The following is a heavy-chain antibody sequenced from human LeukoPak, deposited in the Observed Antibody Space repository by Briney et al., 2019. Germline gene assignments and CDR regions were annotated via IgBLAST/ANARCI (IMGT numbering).Heavy chain of an antibody. D-gene: IGHD2-2*01. V-gene: IGHV4-34*01. Sequence: SETLSLTCAVYGGSFSGYYWSWIPQPPGKGLEWSGEINRSGSTNYNPSLKSRVTISVNTSKNHFSLKSSPVTGADTAVYYCAREDQLLVYYMDVWGKGTTVTVS. J-gene: IGHJ6*03. CDR1: GGSFSGYY. CDR3: AREDQLLVYYMDV. CDR2: INRSGST.